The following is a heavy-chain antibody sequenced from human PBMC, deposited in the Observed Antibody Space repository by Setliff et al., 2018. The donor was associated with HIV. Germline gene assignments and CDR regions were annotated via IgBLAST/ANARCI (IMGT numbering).Heavy chain of an antibody. V-gene: IGHV4-59*11. Sequence: SETLSLTCTVSGGSISSHYWSWIRQSPGKGLEWIGSIYYSGSINYNPSLKSRVSISVDTSKKQFSLKLSSVTAADTAVYYCARFFAGDFDYWGQGTLVTVSS. D-gene: IGHD3-3*01. CDR1: GGSISSHY. CDR3: ARFFAGDFDY. CDR2: IYYSGSI. J-gene: IGHJ4*02.